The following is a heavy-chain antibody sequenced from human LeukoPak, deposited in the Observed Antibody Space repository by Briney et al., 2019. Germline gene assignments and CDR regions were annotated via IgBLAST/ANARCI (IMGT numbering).Heavy chain of an antibody. J-gene: IGHJ4*02. CDR2: ISGSGSTI. Sequence: GGSLRLSCAASGFTFSSYEMNWVRQAPGKGLEWVSYISGSGSTIYYADSVKGRFTISRDNAKNSLYLQMNSLRAEDTAVYYCARDQRYFDWLPFDYWGQGTLVTVSS. CDR3: ARDQRYFDWLPFDY. D-gene: IGHD3-9*01. CDR1: GFTFSSYE. V-gene: IGHV3-48*03.